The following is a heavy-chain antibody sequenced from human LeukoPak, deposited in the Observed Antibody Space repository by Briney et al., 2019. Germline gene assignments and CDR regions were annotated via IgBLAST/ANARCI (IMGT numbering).Heavy chain of an antibody. J-gene: IGHJ4*02. D-gene: IGHD2-15*01. V-gene: IGHV3-21*01. CDR3: ARDPRGYCSGGSCYAFDY. Sequence: GGSLRLSCAASVCTFSSYSMNWVRQAPGKGLAWVSSISSSSSYIYYADSVKGRFTISRDNAKNPLYLQMNSLRAEDTAVYYCARDPRGYCSGGSCYAFDYWGQGTLVTVSS. CDR2: ISSSSSYI. CDR1: VCTFSSYS.